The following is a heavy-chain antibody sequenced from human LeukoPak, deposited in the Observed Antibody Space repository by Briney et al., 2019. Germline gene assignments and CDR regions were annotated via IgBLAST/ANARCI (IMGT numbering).Heavy chain of an antibody. V-gene: IGHV5-51*01. J-gene: IGHJ4*02. CDR1: GYTFTSYW. CDR3: ARRLYTTSSHFDY. Sequence: GESLKISCKGSGYTFTSYWIGWVRQMPGKGLEWMGIIYPSDSDTRYSPSFQGQVTFSADKSISTAYLQWSSLKASDTAMYYCARRLYTTSSHFDYWGQGTLVTVSS. D-gene: IGHD2-8*01. CDR2: IYPSDSDT.